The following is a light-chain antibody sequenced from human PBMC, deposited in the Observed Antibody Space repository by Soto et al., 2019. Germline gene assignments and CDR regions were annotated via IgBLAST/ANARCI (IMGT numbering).Light chain of an antibody. CDR1: SSNIGAGYD. CDR2: GNS. V-gene: IGLV1-40*01. Sequence: QSVLTQPPSVSGAPGQRVTISCTGSSSNIGAGYDVHWYRQLPGTAPKLHIYGNSNRPSGVPDRFSGSKSGTSASLAITGLQAEDEADYYCQSYDSSLSGVVFGGGTKLTVL. CDR3: QSYDSSLSGVV. J-gene: IGLJ2*01.